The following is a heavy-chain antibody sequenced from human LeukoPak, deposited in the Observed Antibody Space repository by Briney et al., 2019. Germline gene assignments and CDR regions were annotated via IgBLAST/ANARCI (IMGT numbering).Heavy chain of an antibody. D-gene: IGHD3-22*01. CDR1: GYTFTGYY. CDR2: INPNSGGT. CDR3: ATLYDSSGYYWDDYFDY. Sequence: GASVTVSFKASGYTFTGYYMHWVRQAPGQGLEWMGWINPNSGGTNYAQKFQGRVTMTRDTSISTAYMELSRLRSDDTAVYYCATLYDSSGYYWDDYFDYWGQGTLVTVSS. J-gene: IGHJ4*02. V-gene: IGHV1-2*02.